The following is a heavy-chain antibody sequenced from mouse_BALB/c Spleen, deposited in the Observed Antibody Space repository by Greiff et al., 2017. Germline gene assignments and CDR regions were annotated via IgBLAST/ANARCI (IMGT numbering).Heavy chain of an antibody. J-gene: IGHJ4*01. D-gene: IGHD2-14*01. CDR3: VRGCYYRYDGYAMDY. V-gene: IGHV2-9-2*01. CDR2: IWTGGGT. CDR1: GFSLTSYD. Sequence: QVQLKESGPGLVAPSQSLSITCTVSGFSLTSYDISWIRQPPGKGLEWLGVIWTGGGTNYNSAFMSRLSISKDNSKSQVFLKMNSLQTDDTAIYYCVRGCYYRYDGYAMDYWGQGTSVTVSS.